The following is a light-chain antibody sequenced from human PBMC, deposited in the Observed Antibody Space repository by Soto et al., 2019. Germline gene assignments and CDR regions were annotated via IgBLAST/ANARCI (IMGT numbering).Light chain of an antibody. J-gene: IGKJ2*01. CDR2: GAS. CDR3: QQYDSYSYT. V-gene: IGKV1-5*01. CDR1: QSISNW. Sequence: DIQMTQSPSTLSASVGDRVIITCRASQSISNWLAWYQQKPGKAPKLLISGASSLESGVPSRFSGSGSGTVFTLTISSLQPDDFATYYCQQYDSYSYTFGQGTKLEIK.